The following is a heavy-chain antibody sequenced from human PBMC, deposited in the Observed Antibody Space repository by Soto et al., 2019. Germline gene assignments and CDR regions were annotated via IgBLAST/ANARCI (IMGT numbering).Heavy chain of an antibody. CDR1: GGSISSSSYY. J-gene: IGHJ6*02. D-gene: IGHD6-13*01. V-gene: IGHV4-39*01. Sequence: QLQLQESGPGLVKPSETLSLTCTVSGGSISSSSYYWGWIRQPPGKGLEWIGSIYYSGSTYYNPSLKSRVTIAVDTSKHQFSLKLSSVTAADTAVYYCARNSSSWYSWYYYYYGMDVWGQGTTVTVSS. CDR3: ARNSSSWYSWYYYYYGMDV. CDR2: IYYSGST.